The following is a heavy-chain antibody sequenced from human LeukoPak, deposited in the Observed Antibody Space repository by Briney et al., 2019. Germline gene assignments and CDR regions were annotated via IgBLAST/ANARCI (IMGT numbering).Heavy chain of an antibody. CDR3: ASRRGY. CDR1: GGSFSGYY. J-gene: IGHJ4*02. CDR2: INHSGST. Sequence: SETLSLTCAVYGGSFSGYYWSWIRQPPGKGPEWIGEINHSGSTNYNPSLKSRVTISVDTSKNQFSLKLSSVTAADTAVYYCASRRGYWGQGTLVTVSS. V-gene: IGHV4-34*01.